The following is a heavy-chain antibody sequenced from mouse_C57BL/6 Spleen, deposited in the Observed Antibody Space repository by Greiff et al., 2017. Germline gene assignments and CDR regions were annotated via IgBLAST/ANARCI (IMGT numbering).Heavy chain of an antibody. V-gene: IGHV5-17*01. CDR1: GFTFSDYG. J-gene: IGHJ2*01. CDR2: ISSGSSTI. CDR3: AIDTRDY. D-gene: IGHD3-2*01. Sequence: EVQLVESGGGLVKPGGSLKLSCAASGFTFSDYGMHWVRQAPEKGLEWVAYISSGSSTIYYADTVKGRFTISRDNAKNTLFLQRTSLRSEDTAMYYCAIDTRDYWGQGTTRTVSS.